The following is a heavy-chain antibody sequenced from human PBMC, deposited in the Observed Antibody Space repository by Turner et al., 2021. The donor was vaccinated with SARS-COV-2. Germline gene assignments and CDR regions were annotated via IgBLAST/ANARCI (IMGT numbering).Heavy chain of an antibody. CDR1: GITVSSNY. V-gene: IGHV3-66*01. CDR3: AKADRVMIVVVITLFDY. J-gene: IGHJ4*02. CDR2: IYSGGST. Sequence: EVQLVESGGGLVQPGGSLRLSCAASGITVSSNYMSWVRQAPGKGLEWVSVIYSGGSTFYADSVKGRFTISRDNSKNTLYLQMNSLRAEDTAVYYCAKADRVMIVVVITLFDYWGQGTLVTVSS. D-gene: IGHD3-22*01.